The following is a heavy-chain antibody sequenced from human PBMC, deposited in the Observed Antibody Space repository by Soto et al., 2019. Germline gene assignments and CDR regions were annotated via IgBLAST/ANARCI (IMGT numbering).Heavy chain of an antibody. Sequence: PSETLSLTCTVSGGSLTSYYRSWIRQPPGKGLEWIGYIYFSGSANYNPSLKSRVTISVDTSKNQFSLKLSSVTAADTAVYYCARRYSGYGDYWGQGTLVTVSS. CDR3: ARRYSGYGDY. CDR1: GGSLTSYY. J-gene: IGHJ4*02. V-gene: IGHV4-59*08. D-gene: IGHD5-12*01. CDR2: IYFSGSA.